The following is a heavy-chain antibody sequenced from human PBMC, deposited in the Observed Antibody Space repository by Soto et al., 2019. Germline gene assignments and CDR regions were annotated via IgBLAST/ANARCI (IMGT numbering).Heavy chain of an antibody. Sequence: GSLRPPCAASGFTFSSYSMNWVRQAPGKGLEWVSSISSSSSYIYYADSVKGRFTISRDNAKNSLYLQMNSLRAEDTAVYYCARALTMIVVVEREYYFDYWGQGTLVTVSS. D-gene: IGHD3-22*01. CDR2: ISSSSSYI. CDR1: GFTFSSYS. CDR3: ARALTMIVVVEREYYFDY. J-gene: IGHJ4*02. V-gene: IGHV3-21*01.